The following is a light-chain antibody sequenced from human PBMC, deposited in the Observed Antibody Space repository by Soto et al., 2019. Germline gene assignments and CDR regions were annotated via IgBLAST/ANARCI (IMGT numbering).Light chain of an antibody. V-gene: IGKV3D-20*02. CDR1: QTISGTY. Sequence: EIVLTQSPGTLSLSPGERATLSCRASQTISGTYLAWYQQKPGLAPRLLIYSSSSRAAGVSDRFSGSGSGTDFSLTISRLEPEDFAVYYCQQRSNWPTFGGGTKVDIK. CDR3: QQRSNWPT. CDR2: SSS. J-gene: IGKJ4*01.